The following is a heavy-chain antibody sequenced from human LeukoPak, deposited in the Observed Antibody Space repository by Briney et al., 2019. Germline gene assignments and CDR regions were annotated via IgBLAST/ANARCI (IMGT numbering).Heavy chain of an antibody. CDR1: GGSISSSSFY. D-gene: IGHD6-19*01. J-gene: IGHJ4*02. CDR2: IYYSGNT. CDR3: AGERGEEYSSGWYKTNYFYN. Sequence: SETLSLTCTVSGGSISSSSFYWGWIRQPPGEGLEWIGTIYYSGNTYYNPSLKSRVTISADMSKNQISLKLTSVTGADTAVYYCAGERGEEYSSGWYKTNYFYNWGQGIRVTVSS. V-gene: IGHV4-39*07.